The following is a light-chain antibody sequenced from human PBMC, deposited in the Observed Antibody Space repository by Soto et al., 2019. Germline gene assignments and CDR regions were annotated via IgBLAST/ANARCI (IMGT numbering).Light chain of an antibody. CDR1: SSDVGSYNG. V-gene: IGLV2-18*02. CDR3: NSYTISSTYV. Sequence: VLTRPPPLSGAPGQSVPLPLPWNSSDVGSYNGVSWYQQPPGTAPKLIIYEGSNRPSGVPDRFSGSKSGNTASLTISGLQAEDEADYYCNSYTISSTYVFGTGTKVTV. J-gene: IGLJ1*01. CDR2: EGS.